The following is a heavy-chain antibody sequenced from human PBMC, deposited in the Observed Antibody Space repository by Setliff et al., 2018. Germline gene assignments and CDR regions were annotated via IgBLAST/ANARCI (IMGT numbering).Heavy chain of an antibody. CDR2: MNPNSGDT. CDR3: ARVDWGYSSNWSIDD. Sequence: ASVKVSCKASGYTFITYDINWVRQASGQGLEWMGWMNPNSGDTGYAQKFQGRVTMTRDTSISTAYMELSSLRSEDTAVYYCARVDWGYSSNWSIDDWGQGTLVTVSS. J-gene: IGHJ4*02. V-gene: IGHV1-8*02. D-gene: IGHD6-13*01. CDR1: GYTFITYD.